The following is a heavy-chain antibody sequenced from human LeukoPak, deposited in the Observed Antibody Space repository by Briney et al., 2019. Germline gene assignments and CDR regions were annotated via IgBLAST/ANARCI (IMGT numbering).Heavy chain of an antibody. Sequence: RASVKVSCKASGYTFTSYDINWVRQATGQGLEWMGWMNPNSGNTGYAQKFQGRVTITRNTSISTAYMELSSLRSEDTAVYYCAMGARRLAIDYWGQGTLVTVSS. CDR2: MNPNSGNT. J-gene: IGHJ4*02. CDR3: AMGARRLAIDY. D-gene: IGHD1-26*01. CDR1: GYTFTSYD. V-gene: IGHV1-8*03.